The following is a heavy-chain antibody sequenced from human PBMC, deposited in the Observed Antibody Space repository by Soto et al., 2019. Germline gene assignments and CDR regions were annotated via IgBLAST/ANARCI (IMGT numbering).Heavy chain of an antibody. J-gene: IGHJ6*02. CDR2: IIPIFGTA. D-gene: IGHD3-3*01. Sequence: QVQLVQSGAEVKKPGSSVKVSCKASGGTFSSYAISWVRQAPGQGLEWMGGIIPIFGTANYAQKVQGRVTITAAESTSTAYMELSRLRSEDTAVYYCASDSFTIFGVVIYYYYYGIDVWGQGTTVTVSS. V-gene: IGHV1-69*01. CDR1: GGTFSSYA. CDR3: ASDSFTIFGVVIYYYYYGIDV.